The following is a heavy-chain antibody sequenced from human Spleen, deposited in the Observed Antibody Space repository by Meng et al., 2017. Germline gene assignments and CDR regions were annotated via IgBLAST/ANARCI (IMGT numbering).Heavy chain of an antibody. CDR2: IYHSGST. V-gene: IGHV4-4*02. D-gene: IGHD2-21*01. Sequence: QRQLQESGPGLVKPSGTLSLTCAVSGASISSDNWWSWVRQPPGKGLEWIGEIYHSGSTNYNPSLKSRITISVDKPKNQFSLTLSSVTAADTAVYYCTKNDFYCLGYWGQGTLVTVSS. CDR1: GASISSDNW. CDR3: TKNDFYCLGY. J-gene: IGHJ4*02.